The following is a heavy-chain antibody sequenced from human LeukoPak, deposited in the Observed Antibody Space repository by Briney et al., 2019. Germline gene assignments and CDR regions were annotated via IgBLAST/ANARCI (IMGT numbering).Heavy chain of an antibody. J-gene: IGHJ6*02. Sequence: TGGSLRLSCAASGFTFSSYAMSWVRQAPGKGLEWVSAISGSGGSTYYADSVKGRFTISRDNSKNTLYLQMNSLRAEDTAVYYCAKEGCSSTSCYYYYGMDVWGQGTTVTVSS. V-gene: IGHV3-23*01. CDR1: GFTFSSYA. CDR3: AKEGCSSTSCYYYYGMDV. D-gene: IGHD2-2*01. CDR2: ISGSGGST.